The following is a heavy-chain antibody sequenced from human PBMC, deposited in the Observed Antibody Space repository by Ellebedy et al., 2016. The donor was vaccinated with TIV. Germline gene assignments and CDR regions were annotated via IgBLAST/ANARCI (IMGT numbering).Heavy chain of an antibody. Sequence: GESLKISCAASGFTFGDYTMHWVRQAPGKGLEWVSLISWDGDKTYYSDSVKGRFTISRDNDKNSLFLQMNSLRTEDTALYYCAKADLFSASYRVVNFDYWGQGTLVTVSS. J-gene: IGHJ4*02. D-gene: IGHD1-26*01. CDR2: ISWDGDKT. V-gene: IGHV3-43*01. CDR3: AKADLFSASYRVVNFDY. CDR1: GFTFGDYT.